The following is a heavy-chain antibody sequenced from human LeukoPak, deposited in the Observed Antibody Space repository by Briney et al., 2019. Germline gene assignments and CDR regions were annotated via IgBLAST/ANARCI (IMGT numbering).Heavy chain of an antibody. CDR3: AKGTLLWFGDGYFDY. J-gene: IGHJ4*02. V-gene: IGHV3-23*01. D-gene: IGHD3-10*01. CDR2: ISGSGDST. Sequence: GGSLRLSCAASGFTFSSYAMSWVRQAPGQGLEWVSAISGSGDSTYYADSVKGRFTISRDNSKNTLYLQMNSLRAEDTAVYYCAKGTLLWFGDGYFDYWGQGTLVTVSS. CDR1: GFTFSSYA.